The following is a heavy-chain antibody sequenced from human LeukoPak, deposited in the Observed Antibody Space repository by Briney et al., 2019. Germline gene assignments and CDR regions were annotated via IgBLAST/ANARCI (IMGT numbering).Heavy chain of an antibody. CDR2: ISSSGNMI. Sequence: GGSLRLSCAASGFTFSDYYMSWIRQAPGTGLEWVSHISSSGNMIYYADSVKGRFTISRDNAKNSLYLQMNSLKAEDTAVYYCTIELSTASDYWGQGTLVTVSS. J-gene: IGHJ4*02. CDR3: TIELSTASDY. CDR1: GFTFSDYY. V-gene: IGHV3-11*01. D-gene: IGHD3-10*01.